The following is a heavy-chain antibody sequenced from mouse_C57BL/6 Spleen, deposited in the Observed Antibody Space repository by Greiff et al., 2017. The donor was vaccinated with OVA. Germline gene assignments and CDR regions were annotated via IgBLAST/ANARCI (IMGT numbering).Heavy chain of an antibody. V-gene: IGHV1-54*01. Sequence: VKVVESGAELVRPGNSVKVSCKASGYAFTNYLIAWVKQRPGQGLEWIGVINPGSGGINYNEKFKGKATLTADKSSSTAYMQLSSLTSEDSAVYFCARGRVHYFYYWGQGTTLTVAS. J-gene: IGHJ2*01. CDR2: INPGSGGI. CDR3: ARGRVHYFYY. CDR1: GYAFTNYL.